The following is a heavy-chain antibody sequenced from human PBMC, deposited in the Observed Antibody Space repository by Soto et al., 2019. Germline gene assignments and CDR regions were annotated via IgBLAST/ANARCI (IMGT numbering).Heavy chain of an antibody. D-gene: IGHD6-13*01. CDR2: IYWDDDK. V-gene: IGHV2-5*02. Sequence: QITLKESGPTLVKPTQTLTLTCTFSGFSLSTSGVGVGWIRQPPGKALEWLALIYWDDDKRYSPSLKSRLTITKDTSKTQVVLTMTNMDPVDTATYYCAHRIAAAWYDDYFDYWGQGTLVTVSS. J-gene: IGHJ4*02. CDR3: AHRIAAAWYDDYFDY. CDR1: GFSLSTSGVG.